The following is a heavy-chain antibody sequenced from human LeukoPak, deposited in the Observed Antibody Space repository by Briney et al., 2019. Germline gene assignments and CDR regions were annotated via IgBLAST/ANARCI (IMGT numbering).Heavy chain of an antibody. CDR3: ARHVLYTGSCYVFDY. CDR1: GGSITSSSYY. D-gene: IGHD1-26*01. J-gene: IGHJ4*02. CDR2: IYFSGST. Sequence: SETLSLTCSVSGGSITSSSYYWGWIRQPPGKGLEWIASIYFSGSTYYNPSLKSRVTSSVDTSKNQFSLKLSSVTAADTAVYYCARHVLYTGSCYVFDYWGQGALVTVSS. V-gene: IGHV4-39*01.